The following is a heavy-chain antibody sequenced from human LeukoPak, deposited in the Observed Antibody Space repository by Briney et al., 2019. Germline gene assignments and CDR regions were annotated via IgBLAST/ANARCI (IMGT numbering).Heavy chain of an antibody. D-gene: IGHD2-15*01. V-gene: IGHV3-30*04. CDR1: GFTFSSYA. J-gene: IGHJ3*02. CDR2: ISYDGSNK. CDR3: ARGSSLGYCDGGSCYSVIDI. Sequence: GGSLRLSCAAAGFTFSSYAMHWVRQAPGKGLEWVAVISYDGSNKYYADSVKGRFTISRDNSKNTLYLQMNSLRVEDTAVYYCARGSSLGYCDGGSCYSVIDIWGQGTMVTVSS.